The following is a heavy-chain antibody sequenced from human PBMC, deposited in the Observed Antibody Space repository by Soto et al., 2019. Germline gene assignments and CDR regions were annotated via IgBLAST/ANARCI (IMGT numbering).Heavy chain of an antibody. Sequence: GESLKISCKGSGYSFTSYWISWVRQMPGKGLEWMGRIDPSDSYTNYSPSFQGHVTISADKSISTAYLQWSSLKASDTAMYYCARDNSSGWYLGAYYFDYWGQGTLVTVSS. V-gene: IGHV5-10-1*01. CDR1: GYSFTSYW. CDR2: IDPSDSYT. D-gene: IGHD6-19*01. J-gene: IGHJ4*02. CDR3: ARDNSSGWYLGAYYFDY.